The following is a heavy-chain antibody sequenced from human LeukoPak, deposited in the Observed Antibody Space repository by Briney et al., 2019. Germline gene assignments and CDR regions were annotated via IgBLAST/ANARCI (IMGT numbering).Heavy chain of an antibody. J-gene: IGHJ4*02. D-gene: IGHD2-21*01. CDR1: GGSITSSSYY. CDR2: IYYSGST. Sequence: SETLSLTCTVSGGSITSSSYYWGWIRQPPGKGLEWIGSIYYSGSTYYNPSLKSRVTISVDTSKNQFSLKLSSVTAADTAVYYCARVGLEILVDWGQGTLVTVSS. CDR3: ARVGLEILVD. V-gene: IGHV4-39*01.